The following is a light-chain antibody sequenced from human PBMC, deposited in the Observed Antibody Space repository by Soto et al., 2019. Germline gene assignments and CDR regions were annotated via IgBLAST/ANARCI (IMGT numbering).Light chain of an antibody. J-gene: IGKJ1*01. V-gene: IGKV2-24*01. CDR1: QCLLHSDGVTD. CDR3: MQSTRVPRT. Sequence: TQSPLSSPVSLGQSASLSCTSSQCLLHSDGVTDLSWLHQRPGQPPRLLIYKVSSRFSGVPDRFSGRGTGTHFTRRISRVEAEDAGVYYCMQSTRVPRTVGPGTKLEIK. CDR2: KVS.